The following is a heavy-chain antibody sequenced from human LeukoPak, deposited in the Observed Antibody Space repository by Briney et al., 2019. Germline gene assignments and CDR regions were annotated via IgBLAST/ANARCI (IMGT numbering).Heavy chain of an antibody. CDR1: GGSISSYY. V-gene: IGHV4-4*07. D-gene: IGHD3-22*01. J-gene: IGHJ5*02. CDR2: IYTSGST. Sequence: SETLSLTCTVSGGSISSYYWSWIRQPAGKGLEWIGRIYTSGSTNYNPSLKSRVTMSVDTSKNQFSLKLSSVTAVDTAVYYCARDRASSGSNWFDPWGQGTLVTVSS. CDR3: ARDRASSGSNWFDP.